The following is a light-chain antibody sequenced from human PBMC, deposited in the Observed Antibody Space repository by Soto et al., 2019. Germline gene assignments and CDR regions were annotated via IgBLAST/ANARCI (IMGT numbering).Light chain of an antibody. V-gene: IGKV3-15*01. CDR3: PDSAYLPTP. J-gene: IGKJ1*01. CDR1: QSVGAT. CDR2: GAS. Sequence: VAVSVHTRERATLSCRASQSVGATVAWYHQRPGQAPRLLISGASTRATGVPARVSDSGSGTAFTLTITILQAEDVIVYCSPDSAYLPTPFCQVTKAAI.